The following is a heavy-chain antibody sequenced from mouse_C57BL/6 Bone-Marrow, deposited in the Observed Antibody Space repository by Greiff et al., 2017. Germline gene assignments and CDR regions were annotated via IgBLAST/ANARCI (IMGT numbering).Heavy chain of an antibody. CDR1: GYSFTSYY. Sequence: VQLQQSGPELVKPGASVKISCKASGYSFTSYYIHWVKQRPGQGLEWIGWIYPGSGNTKYNEKFKGKATLTADTSSSTAYMQLSSLTSEDSAVYYCARSDEGVSWFAYWGQGTLVTVSA. V-gene: IGHV1-66*01. CDR2: IYPGSGNT. J-gene: IGHJ3*01. CDR3: ARSDEGVSWFAY.